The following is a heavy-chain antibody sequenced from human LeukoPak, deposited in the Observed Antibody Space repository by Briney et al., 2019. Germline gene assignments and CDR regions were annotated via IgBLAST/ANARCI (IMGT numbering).Heavy chain of an antibody. D-gene: IGHD3-10*01. CDR2: IYTSYFT. CDR3: ARVHIVTGTYFDS. J-gene: IGHJ4*02. CDR1: GDSMSGYS. V-gene: IGHV4-4*07. Sequence: SETLSLTCTISGDSMSGYSWSWLRQPAGKELEWIGRIYTSYFTEYNLSLDGRVTMSIDTSKNQFPLMLDSVTAADTAIYYCARVHIVTGTYFDSWGQGALVTVSS.